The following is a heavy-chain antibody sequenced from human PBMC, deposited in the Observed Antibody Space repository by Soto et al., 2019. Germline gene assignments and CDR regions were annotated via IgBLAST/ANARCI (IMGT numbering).Heavy chain of an antibody. CDR3: AKDGGAYVDLAWYFGL. J-gene: IGHJ2*01. V-gene: IGHV3-30*18. CDR1: GFTFSSYG. CDR2: ISYDGSNK. Sequence: QVQLVESGGGVVQPGRSLRLSCAASGFTFSSYGMHWVRQAPGKGLEWVAVISYDGSNKYYADSVKGRFTISRDNSKNTRYLQRNSLRGEGAAVYYCAKDGGAYVDLAWYFGLWGRGTPVTVSS. D-gene: IGHD4-17*01.